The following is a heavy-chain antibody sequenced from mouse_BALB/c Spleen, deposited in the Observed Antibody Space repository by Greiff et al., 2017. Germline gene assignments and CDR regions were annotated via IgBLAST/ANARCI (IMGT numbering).Heavy chain of an antibody. V-gene: IGHV5-6-5*01. J-gene: IGHJ4*01. CDR2: ISSGGST. CDR3: ARGMITTGRLYAMDY. D-gene: IGHD2-4*01. Sequence: EVKLMESGGGLVKPGGSLKLSCAASGFTFSSYAMSWVRQTPEKRLEWVASISSGGSTYYPDSVKGRFTISRDNARNILYLQMSSLRSEDTAMYYCARGMITTGRLYAMDYWGQGTSVTVSS. CDR1: GFTFSSYA.